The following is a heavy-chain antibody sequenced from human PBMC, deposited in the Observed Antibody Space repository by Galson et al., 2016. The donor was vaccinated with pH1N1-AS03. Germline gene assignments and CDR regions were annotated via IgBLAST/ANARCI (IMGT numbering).Heavy chain of an antibody. CDR3: ARTPAEMATISFDY. D-gene: IGHD5-24*01. J-gene: IGHJ4*02. CDR2: INPSGGTT. CDR1: GYTFTNHF. Sequence: SVKVSCKASGYTFTNHFMHWVRQAPGQGLEWMGVINPSGGTTRYAQKFQGRVTMTRDTSTSTVYMELSRLRSADTAVYYCARTPAEMATISFDYWGQGTLVTVSS. V-gene: IGHV1-46*01.